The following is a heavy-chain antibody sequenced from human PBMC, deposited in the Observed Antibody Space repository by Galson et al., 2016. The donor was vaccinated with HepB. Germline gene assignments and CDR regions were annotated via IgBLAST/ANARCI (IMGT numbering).Heavy chain of an antibody. D-gene: IGHD2-8*02. Sequence: CAISGDSVSSRRAAWNWIRQSPSRGLEWLGRTYYRLKWNNDYAVSVKCRIIINPDTSKNQFSLQLKSVTPEDTAVYYCARAVEYHTFWSRLYGMDVWGQGTTVIVSS. CDR2: TYYRLKWNN. J-gene: IGHJ6*02. V-gene: IGHV6-1*01. CDR3: ARAVEYHTFWSRLYGMDV. CDR1: GDSVSSRRAA.